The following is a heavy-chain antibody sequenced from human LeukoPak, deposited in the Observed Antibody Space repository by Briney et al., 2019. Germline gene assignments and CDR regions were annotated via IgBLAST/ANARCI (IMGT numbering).Heavy chain of an antibody. CDR3: ASSIVVVTSPWGYFDL. CDR2: IYYSGST. CDR1: GGSISSSSYY. V-gene: IGHV4-39*07. Sequence: SETLSLTCTVSGGSISSSSYYWGWIRQPPGKGLEWIGSIYYSGSTNYNPSLKSRVTISVDTSKNQFSLKLSSVTAADTAVYYCASSIVVVTSPWGYFDLWGRGTLVTVSS. J-gene: IGHJ2*01. D-gene: IGHD3-22*01.